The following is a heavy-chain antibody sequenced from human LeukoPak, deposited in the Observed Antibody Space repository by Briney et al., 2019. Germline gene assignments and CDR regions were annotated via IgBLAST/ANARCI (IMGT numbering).Heavy chain of an antibody. V-gene: IGHV1-69*13. Sequence: ASVKVSCTASGGTFSSYAISWVRQAPGQGLEWMGGIIPIFGTANYAQKFQGRVTITADESTSTAYMELSSLRSEDTAVYYCARAGEPLYYFDYWGQGTLVTVSS. D-gene: IGHD3-16*01. CDR1: GGTFSSYA. CDR3: ARAGEPLYYFDY. CDR2: IIPIFGTA. J-gene: IGHJ4*02.